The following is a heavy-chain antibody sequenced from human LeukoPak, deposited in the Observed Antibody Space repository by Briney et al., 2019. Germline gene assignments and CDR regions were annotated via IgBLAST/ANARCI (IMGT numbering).Heavy chain of an antibody. CDR2: IYYSGST. Sequence: SETLSLTCTVTGGSINSYYWSWIRQPPGKGLEWIGYIYYSGSTNYNPSLKSRVTISVDTSKNQFSLKLSSVTAADTAVYYCARLAYCTSTSCYPNYWGQGALVTVSS. J-gene: IGHJ4*02. D-gene: IGHD2-2*01. V-gene: IGHV4-59*08. CDR3: ARLAYCTSTSCYPNY. CDR1: GGSINSYY.